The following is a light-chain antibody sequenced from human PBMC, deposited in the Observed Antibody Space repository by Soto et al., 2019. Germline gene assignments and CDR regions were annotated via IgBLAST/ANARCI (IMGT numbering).Light chain of an antibody. Sequence: DIQMTQSPSSLSASVGDRVTMTCRASQSITSYLNWYQQKPGKAPNLLIYAASSLQSGVPSRFSGSGSGTDFTLTISSLQPEDFATYYCQQSYSIPNTFGQGTRLEIK. J-gene: IGKJ5*01. CDR2: AAS. V-gene: IGKV1-39*01. CDR1: QSITSY. CDR3: QQSYSIPNT.